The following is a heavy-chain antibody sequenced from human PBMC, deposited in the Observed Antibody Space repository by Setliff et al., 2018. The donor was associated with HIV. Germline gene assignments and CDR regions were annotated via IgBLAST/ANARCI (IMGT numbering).Heavy chain of an antibody. CDR2: VTSGSAYT. Sequence: GGSLRLSCAASGFTFSNYDMNWVRQAPGKGLEWVSAVTSGSAYTWYPDSVKGRFTISRDNSRYTLYLQMNNLRAEDTAIYYCARDRTYPNDVFDLWGQGTMVTVSS. CDR3: ARDRTYPNDVFDL. CDR1: GFTFSNYD. J-gene: IGHJ3*01. V-gene: IGHV3-23*01.